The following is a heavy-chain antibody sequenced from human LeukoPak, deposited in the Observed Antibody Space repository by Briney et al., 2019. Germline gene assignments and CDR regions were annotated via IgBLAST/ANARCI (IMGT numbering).Heavy chain of an antibody. J-gene: IGHJ3*02. V-gene: IGHV4-30-4*08. D-gene: IGHD3-22*01. CDR3: ATHSSGYDSGNDAFDI. CDR2: IYYSGST. CDR1: GGSVSSGDYY. Sequence: SQTLSLTCTVSGGSVSSGDYYWSWIRQPPGKGLEWIGYIYYSGSTYYNPSLKSRVTISVDTSKNRFSLKLSSVTAADTAVYYCATHSSGYDSGNDAFDIWGQGTMVTVSS.